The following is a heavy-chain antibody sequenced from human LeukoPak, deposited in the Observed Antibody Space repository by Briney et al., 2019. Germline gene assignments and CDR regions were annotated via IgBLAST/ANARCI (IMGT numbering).Heavy chain of an antibody. J-gene: IGHJ4*02. V-gene: IGHV4-34*01. CDR1: GGSFSGYY. Sequence: SETLSLTCAVYGGSFSGYYWSWICQPPGKGLEWIADINDSGDTNYYPSLKSRVTISEDTSKNQFSLKLSSVTAADTAVYYCARSAKDCSGGKCFHTGFDYWGQGTLVTVSS. CDR2: INDSGDT. CDR3: ARSAKDCSGGKCFHTGFDY. D-gene: IGHD2-15*01.